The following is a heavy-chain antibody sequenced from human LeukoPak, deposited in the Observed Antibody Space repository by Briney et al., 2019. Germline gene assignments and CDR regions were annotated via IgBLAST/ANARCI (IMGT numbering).Heavy chain of an antibody. D-gene: IGHD3-10*01. CDR3: ARGRTAEYYYGSGSYWLFDY. CDR2: INWDGNST. V-gene: IGHV3-43D*03. Sequence: GGSLRLSCAASGFTFDDFAMHWVRQAPGKGLEWVSLINWDGNSTYYADSVKGRFTISRDNSKNTLYLQMNSLRAEDTAVYYCARGRTAEYYYGSGSYWLFDYWGQGTLVTVSS. J-gene: IGHJ4*02. CDR1: GFTFDDFA.